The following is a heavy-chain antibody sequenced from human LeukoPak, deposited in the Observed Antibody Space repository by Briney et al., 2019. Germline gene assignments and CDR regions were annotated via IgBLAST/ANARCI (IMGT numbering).Heavy chain of an antibody. CDR2: IRSKANSYAT. CDR1: GFTFSGSA. CDR3: TRPAGNYRDY. Sequence: GGSLRLSCAASGFTFSGSAMHWVRQASGKGREWVGRIRSKANSYATAYAASVKGRFTISRDDSKNTAYLQMNSLKTEDTAVYYCTRPAGNYRDYWGQGTLVTVSS. J-gene: IGHJ4*02. D-gene: IGHD4-11*01. V-gene: IGHV3-73*01.